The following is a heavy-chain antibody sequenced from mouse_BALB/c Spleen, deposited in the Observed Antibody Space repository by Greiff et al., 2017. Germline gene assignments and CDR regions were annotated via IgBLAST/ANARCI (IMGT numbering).Heavy chain of an antibody. CDR1: GFTFSSFG. D-gene: IGHD1-1*01. J-gene: IGHJ3*01. CDR3: ARSYYCGSSYAFAY. CDR2: ISSGSSTI. Sequence: EVQVVESGGGLVQPGGSRKLSCAASGFTFSSFGMHWVRQAPEKGLEWVAYISSGSSTIYYADTVKGRFTISRDNPKNTLFLQMTSLRSEDTAMYYCARSYYCGSSYAFAYWGQGTLVTVSA. V-gene: IGHV5-17*02.